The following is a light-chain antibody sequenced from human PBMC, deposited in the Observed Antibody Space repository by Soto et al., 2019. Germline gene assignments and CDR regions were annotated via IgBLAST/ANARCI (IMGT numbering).Light chain of an antibody. CDR2: GAS. CDR1: QSVSRN. V-gene: IGKV3-15*01. J-gene: IGKJ1*01. Sequence: EIVMTQSPSTLSVSPGERAILSCRASQSVSRNLAWYQQRPGQAPRLLISGASTRATGIAARFSGSGSGTDFTLTISSLQAEDVAIYYCQQYYDTPSTFGQGTKVDI. CDR3: QQYYDTPST.